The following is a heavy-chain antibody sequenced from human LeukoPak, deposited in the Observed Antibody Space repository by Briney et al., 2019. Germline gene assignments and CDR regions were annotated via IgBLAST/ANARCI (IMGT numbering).Heavy chain of an antibody. V-gene: IGHV3-21*01. J-gene: IGHJ3*02. CDR1: GFTFSRYS. D-gene: IGHD3-22*01. CDR2: ISTSSSYI. CDR3: ARGDYYDSGYAFDI. Sequence: PGGSLRLSCSASGFTFSRYSMNWVRQAPGKGLEWVSSISTSSSYIYYADSVKGRFTISRDNAKKSLFLQMNSLRAEDTAVYYCARGDYYDSGYAFDIWGQGTMVTVSS.